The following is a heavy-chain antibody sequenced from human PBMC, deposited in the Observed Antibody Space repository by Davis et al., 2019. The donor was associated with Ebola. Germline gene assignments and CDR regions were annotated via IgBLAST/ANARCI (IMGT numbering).Heavy chain of an antibody. Sequence: PGGSLRLSCAASGFTFSDYSMNWVRQAPGKGLEWVSSISYSSSYIYDADSVKGRFTISRDNAKNSLYLQMNSLRVEDTAVYYCASGFGQLGYWGQGTLVTVSS. J-gene: IGHJ4*02. D-gene: IGHD6-13*01. CDR2: ISYSSSYI. V-gene: IGHV3-21*01. CDR1: GFTFSDYS. CDR3: ASGFGQLGY.